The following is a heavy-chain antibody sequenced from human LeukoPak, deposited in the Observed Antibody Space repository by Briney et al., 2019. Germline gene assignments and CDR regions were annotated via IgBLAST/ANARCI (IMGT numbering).Heavy chain of an antibody. CDR1: GFDVSVNY. Sequence: GGSLRLSCAASGFDVSVNYMNWIRQSPEKGLEWVSIIHNDGSTYYADSVKGSFTVSRDDSKYTVSLQMDSLRVDDTGIYYCARGFLQLTPYYFDYWGQGALVTVSS. CDR2: IHNDGST. CDR3: ARGFLQLTPYYFDY. J-gene: IGHJ4*02. V-gene: IGHV3-66*01. D-gene: IGHD1-1*01.